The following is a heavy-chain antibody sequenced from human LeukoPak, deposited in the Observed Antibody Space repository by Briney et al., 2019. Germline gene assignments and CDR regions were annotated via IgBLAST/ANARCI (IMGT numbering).Heavy chain of an antibody. CDR2: IKQDGSEK. Sequence: TGGSLRLSCAASGFTISSYWMSWGRQAPGKGLEWVANIKQDGSEKYYVDSVKGRFTISRDNAKNSLYLQMNSLRAEDTAVYYCAREVLKLVHLDYWGQGTLVTVSS. CDR1: GFTISSYW. D-gene: IGHD6-13*01. CDR3: AREVLKLVHLDY. J-gene: IGHJ4*02. V-gene: IGHV3-7*01.